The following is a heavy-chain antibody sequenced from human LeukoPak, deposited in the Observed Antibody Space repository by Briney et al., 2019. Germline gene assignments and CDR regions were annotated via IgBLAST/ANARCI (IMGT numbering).Heavy chain of an antibody. Sequence: GGSLRLSCAASGFTFSSYSMNWVRQVPGKGLEWVSLISWDGDSSSYADSVKGRFTISRDNSNNSVYLQMNSLRTEDTALYYCAKSGYYYYMDAWGKGTTVTVSS. D-gene: IGHD6-13*01. J-gene: IGHJ6*03. CDR2: ISWDGDSS. CDR1: GFTFSSYS. CDR3: AKSGYYYYMDA. V-gene: IGHV3-43*01.